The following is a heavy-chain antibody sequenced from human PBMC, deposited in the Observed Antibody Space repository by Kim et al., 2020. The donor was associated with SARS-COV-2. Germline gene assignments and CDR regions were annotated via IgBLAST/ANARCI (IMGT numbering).Heavy chain of an antibody. CDR3: AKDTSGEAYFDF. J-gene: IGHJ4*02. Sequence: GGSLRLSCAASGFTFSSYSMRWVRQAPGKGLEWVSHIGGGGNSIFYAASVQGRFTISRDNSKNKLYLLMNSVGDEDTALYFCAKDTSGEAYFDFWGQGTLVTVSS. CDR2: IGGGGNSI. V-gene: IGHV3-23*01. D-gene: IGHD3-16*01. CDR1: GFTFSSYS.